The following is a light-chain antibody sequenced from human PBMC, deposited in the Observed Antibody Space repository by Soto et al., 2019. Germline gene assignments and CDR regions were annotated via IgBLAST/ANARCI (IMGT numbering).Light chain of an antibody. V-gene: IGLV2-14*03. CDR1: SSDVGGYNY. CDR3: SSYTSSSTYV. J-gene: IGLJ1*01. Sequence: QSAPTQPASVSGSPGQSITVSCTGTSSDVGGYNYVSWYQQHPGKAPKLMIYDVSNRPSGVSNRFSGSKSGNTASLTISGLQAEDEADYFCSSYTSSSTYVFGTETKLTVL. CDR2: DVS.